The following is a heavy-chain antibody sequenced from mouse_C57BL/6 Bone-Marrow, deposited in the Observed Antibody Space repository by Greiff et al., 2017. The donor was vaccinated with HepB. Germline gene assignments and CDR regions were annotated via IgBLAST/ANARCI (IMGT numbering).Heavy chain of an antibody. CDR3: TRYGGSRGYYAMDY. J-gene: IGHJ4*01. Sequence: EVQVVESGEGLVKPGGSLKLSCAASGFTFSSYAMSWVRQTPEKRLEWVAYISSGGDYIYYADTVKGRFTISRDNARNTLYLQMSSLKSEDTAMYYCTRYGGSRGYYAMDYWGQGTSVTVSS. CDR2: ISSGGDYI. V-gene: IGHV5-9-1*02. CDR1: GFTFSSYA. D-gene: IGHD1-1*02.